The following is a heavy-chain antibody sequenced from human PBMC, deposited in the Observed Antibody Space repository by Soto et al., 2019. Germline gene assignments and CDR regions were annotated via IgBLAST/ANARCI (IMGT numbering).Heavy chain of an antibody. D-gene: IGHD3-3*01. CDR1: GFTFSSYS. Sequence: EVQLVESGGGLVQPGGSLRLSCAASGFTFSSYSMNWVRQAPGKGLEWVSYISSSSSTIYYADSVKGRFTISRDNAKNSLYRQMNSLRAEDTAVYYCARDPLADYDFWSGSNWGQGTLVTVSS. J-gene: IGHJ4*02. V-gene: IGHV3-48*01. CDR2: ISSSSSTI. CDR3: ARDPLADYDFWSGSN.